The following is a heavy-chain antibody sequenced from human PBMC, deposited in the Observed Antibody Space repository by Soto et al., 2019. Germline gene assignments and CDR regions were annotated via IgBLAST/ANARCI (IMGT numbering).Heavy chain of an antibody. CDR1: GYSFTSYW. J-gene: IGHJ6*02. CDR2: IDPSDSYT. CDR3: AGPFAYDSSGYYYYYGMDV. V-gene: IGHV5-10-1*01. Sequence: ESLKISCKGSGYSFTSYWISWVRQMPGKGLEWMGRIDPSDSYTNYSPSFQGHVTISADKSISTAYLQWSSLKASDTAMYYCAGPFAYDSSGYYYYYGMDVWGQGTTVTVSS. D-gene: IGHD3-22*01.